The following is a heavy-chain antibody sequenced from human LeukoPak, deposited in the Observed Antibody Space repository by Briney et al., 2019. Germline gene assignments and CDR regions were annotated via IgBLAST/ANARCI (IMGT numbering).Heavy chain of an antibody. CDR3: ARSVGATVYYFDY. D-gene: IGHD1-26*01. CDR1: GYTFTSYN. J-gene: IGHJ4*02. Sequence: ASVKVSCKASGYTFTSYNMHWVRQAPGEGLEWMGIINPSGGSTSYAQKFQGRVTMTRDMSTSTVYMELSSLRSEDTAVYYCARSVGATVYYFDYWGQGTLVTVSS. V-gene: IGHV1-46*01. CDR2: INPSGGST.